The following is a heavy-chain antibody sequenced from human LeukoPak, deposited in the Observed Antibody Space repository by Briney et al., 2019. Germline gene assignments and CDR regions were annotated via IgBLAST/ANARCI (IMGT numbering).Heavy chain of an antibody. CDR3: ARESGWYANWFDP. CDR2: IYYSGST. Sequence: SETLSLTCTVSGGSISSYYWSWIRQPPGKGLEWIGYIYYSGSTNYNPSLKSRVTISVDTSKNQFSLKLSSVTAADTAVYYCARESGWYANWFDPWGQGTLVTVSS. J-gene: IGHJ5*02. V-gene: IGHV4-59*01. CDR1: GGSISSYY. D-gene: IGHD6-19*01.